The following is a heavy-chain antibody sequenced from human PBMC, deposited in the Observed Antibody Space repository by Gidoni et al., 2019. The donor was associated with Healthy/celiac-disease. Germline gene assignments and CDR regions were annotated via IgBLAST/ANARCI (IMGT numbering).Heavy chain of an antibody. CDR3: ARDGAAAGTSEGWFDP. D-gene: IGHD6-13*01. V-gene: IGHV4-4*02. CDR2: IYHSGST. Sequence: QVQLQESGPGLVKPSGTLSLTCAVSGGSLSSSNWWSWVRQPPGKGLEWIGEIYHSGSTNYNPSLKSRVTRSVDKSKNQFSLKLSSVTAADTAVYYCARDGAAAGTSEGWFDPWGQGTLVTVSS. J-gene: IGHJ5*02. CDR1: GGSLSSSNW.